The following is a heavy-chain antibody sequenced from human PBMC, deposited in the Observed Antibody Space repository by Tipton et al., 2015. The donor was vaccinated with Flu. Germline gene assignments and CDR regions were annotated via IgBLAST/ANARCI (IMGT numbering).Heavy chain of an antibody. J-gene: IGHJ4*02. V-gene: IGHV4-38-2*01. CDR2: IYASGST. Sequence: TLSLTCSVSGDSIGSDYYWGWIRQPPGKGLEWIGRIYASGSTTYNASLKSRVTFSVDTSKNQFSLMLSSVTDADTAVYYCARGLGGYLDYWGQGALLTVSS. CDR3: ARGLGGYLDY. D-gene: IGHD2-2*03. CDR1: GDSIGSDYY.